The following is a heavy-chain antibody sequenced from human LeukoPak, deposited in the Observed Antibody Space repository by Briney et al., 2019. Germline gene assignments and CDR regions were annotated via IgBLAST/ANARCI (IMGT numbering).Heavy chain of an antibody. CDR2: ISYIGST. CDR1: DDFFSSHY. J-gene: IGHJ3*02. D-gene: IGHD4-17*01. Sequence: PSETLSLTCAVSDDFFSSHYWTWIRQPPGKGLEWIEYISYIGSTNYNPSLKSRVTISIDTSKNQFSLKLSSVTAADTAVYYCARDLVTVTKGFDIWGQGTMVSVSS. CDR3: ARDLVTVTKGFDI. V-gene: IGHV4-59*11.